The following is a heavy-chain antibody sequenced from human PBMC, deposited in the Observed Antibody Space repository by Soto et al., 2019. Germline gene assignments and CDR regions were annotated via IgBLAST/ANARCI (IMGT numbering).Heavy chain of an antibody. D-gene: IGHD3-16*01. CDR1: DFTFRNSW. CDR3: FGGNGGPQ. CDR2: IKPDGSVT. Sequence: PGGSLRLSCSTSDFTFRNSWMNWVRQAPGKGLEWVANIKPDGSVTNYEDSVKGRFTISRDNARNSVSLQMSSLRVEDTAVYFCFGGNGGPQWGQGTLVTVSS. J-gene: IGHJ4*02. V-gene: IGHV3-7*03.